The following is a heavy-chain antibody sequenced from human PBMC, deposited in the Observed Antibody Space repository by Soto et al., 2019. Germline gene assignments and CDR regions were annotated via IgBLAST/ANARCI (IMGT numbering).Heavy chain of an antibody. V-gene: IGHV1-46*01. D-gene: IGHD1-1*01. CDR1: GYTFTREY. J-gene: IGHJ6*02. CDR3: ARDPATTPDQAMDV. Sequence: ASVKVSCKASGYTFTREYMHWVLQAPVQGLEWMGIINPTGGATTYAQKFQGRVTMTRDTSTSTVYMELNSLRAEDTAVYYCARDPATTPDQAMDVWGQGTTVTVSS. CDR2: INPTGGAT.